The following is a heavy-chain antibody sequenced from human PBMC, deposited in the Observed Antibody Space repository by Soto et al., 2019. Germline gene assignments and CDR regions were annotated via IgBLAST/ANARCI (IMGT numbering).Heavy chain of an antibody. CDR1: GFTVSSNY. Sequence: GGSLRLSCAASGFTVSSNYMSWVRQAPGKGLEWVSVIYSGGSTYYADSVKGRFTISRDNSKNTLYLQMNSLRAEDTAVYYCARQLGFGELLNFDYWGQGTLVTVSS. V-gene: IGHV3-66*04. CDR2: IYSGGST. J-gene: IGHJ4*02. CDR3: ARQLGFGELLNFDY. D-gene: IGHD3-10*01.